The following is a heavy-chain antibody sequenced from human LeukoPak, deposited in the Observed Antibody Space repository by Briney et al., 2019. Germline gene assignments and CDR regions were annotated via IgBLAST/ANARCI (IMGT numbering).Heavy chain of an antibody. D-gene: IGHD5-18*01. CDR2: ISSSSYI. Sequence: GGSLRLSCAASGFTFSSYSMNWVRQAPGKGLEWVSSISSSSYIYYADSVKGRFTISRDNAKNSLYLQMNSLRAEDTAVYYCARGSSYGYITDYWGQGTLVTVSS. CDR1: GFTFSSYS. CDR3: ARGSSYGYITDY. V-gene: IGHV3-21*01. J-gene: IGHJ4*02.